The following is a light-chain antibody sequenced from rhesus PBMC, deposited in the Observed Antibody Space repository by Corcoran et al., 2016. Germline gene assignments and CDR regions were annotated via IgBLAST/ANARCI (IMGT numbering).Light chain of an antibody. CDR3: QHYITWPRT. CDR1: QSFRNS. J-gene: IGKJ1*01. Sequence: DIVLTQSPATLSLSPGERATLSCRASQSFRNSLAWYQQMPGQVPWLLIYDSSTRVSGIPGRISGSGSGTDFTLTISSLEPEDFGIYYCQHYITWPRTFGQVTKVDFK. V-gene: IGKV3-42*03. CDR2: DSS.